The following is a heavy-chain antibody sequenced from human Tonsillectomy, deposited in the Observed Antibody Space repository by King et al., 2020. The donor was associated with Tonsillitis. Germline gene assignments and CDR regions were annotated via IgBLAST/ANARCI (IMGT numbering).Heavy chain of an antibody. CDR1: GGSISSYY. CDR2: IYYSGST. J-gene: IGHJ6*02. Sequence: MQLQESGPGLVKPSETLSLTCTVSGGSISSYYWSWIRQPPGKGLEWIGYIYYSGSTNYNPSLKSRVTISVDTSKNQFSLKLSSVTAADTAVYYCAGDKVCSGYYCAYGMDVWGQGTTVTVSS. CDR3: AGDKVCSGYYCAYGMDV. V-gene: IGHV4-59*01. D-gene: IGHD3-22*01.